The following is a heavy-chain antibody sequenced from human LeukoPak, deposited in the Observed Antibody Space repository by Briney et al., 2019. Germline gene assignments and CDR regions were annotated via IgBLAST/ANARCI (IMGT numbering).Heavy chain of an antibody. CDR1: GSRFTSYW. CDR3: ARSIMITFGGVIVDYMDV. CDR2: IYPGYSDT. J-gene: IGHJ6*03. D-gene: IGHD3-16*02. Sequence: ESLKISFKGSGSRFTSYWIGWVRPMPGKGLEWMGSIYPGYSDTRYSPSFQRQVTISADKSISTAYLQWSSLKASDTAMYYCARSIMITFGGVIVDYMDVCGKGTTVTVSS. V-gene: IGHV5-51*01.